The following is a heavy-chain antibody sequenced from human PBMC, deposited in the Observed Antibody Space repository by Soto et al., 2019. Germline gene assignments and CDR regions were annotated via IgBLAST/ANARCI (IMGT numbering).Heavy chain of an antibody. D-gene: IGHD6-13*01. V-gene: IGHV3-30-3*02. CDR1: GLTFSSYA. CDR2: IPYDGSNK. J-gene: IGHJ1*01. Sequence: EGSLRLSCAASGLTFSSYAMHWVRQAPGKGLEWVAVIPYDGSNKYYADSVKGRFTISRDNSKNTLYLQMNSLRAEDTAMYYCATDPPIAAAGTDFQHWGQGTLVTVSS. CDR3: ATDPPIAAAGTDFQH.